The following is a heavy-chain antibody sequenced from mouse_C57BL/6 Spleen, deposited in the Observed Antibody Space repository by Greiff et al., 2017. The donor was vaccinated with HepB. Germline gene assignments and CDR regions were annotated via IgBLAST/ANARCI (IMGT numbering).Heavy chain of an antibody. J-gene: IGHJ2*01. CDR2: ISGGGGNT. CDR1: GFTFSSYT. CDR3: ARHGDYLYYFDY. D-gene: IGHD2-4*01. Sequence: EVKLVESGGGLVKPGGSLKLSCAASGFTFSSYTMSWVRQTPEKRLEWVATISGGGGNTYYPDSVKGRFTISRDNAKNTLYLQMSSLRSEDTALYYCARHGDYLYYFDYWGQGTTRTVSS. V-gene: IGHV5-9*01.